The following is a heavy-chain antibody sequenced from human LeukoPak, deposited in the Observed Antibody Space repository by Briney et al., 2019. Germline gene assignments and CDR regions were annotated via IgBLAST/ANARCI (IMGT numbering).Heavy chain of an antibody. V-gene: IGHV3-74*01. J-gene: IGHJ6*03. D-gene: IGHD3-10*01. CDR1: GFTLSSYW. Sequence: AGGSLRLSCAASGFTLSSYWMHWVRQAPGKGLVWVSRINGDGTNTNYADSVKGRFTISRDTAKNTLYLQMNSLRAEDTAVYYCARPGAGSYMDVWGKGTTVTISS. CDR2: INGDGTNT. CDR3: ARPGAGSYMDV.